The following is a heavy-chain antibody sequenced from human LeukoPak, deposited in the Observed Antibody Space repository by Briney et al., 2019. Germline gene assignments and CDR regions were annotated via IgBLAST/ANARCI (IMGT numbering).Heavy chain of an antibody. CDR1: GGSISSSSYY. D-gene: IGHD6-6*01. V-gene: IGHV4-39*01. CDR3: ARSPSAAAQLDN. Sequence: SETLSLTCTVSGGSISSSSYYWGWIRQPPGKGLEWIGSIYYSGSTYYNPSLKSRVTISVDTSKNQFSLKLSPVTAADTAVYYCARSPSAAAQLDNWGQGILVTVSS. CDR2: IYYSGST. J-gene: IGHJ4*02.